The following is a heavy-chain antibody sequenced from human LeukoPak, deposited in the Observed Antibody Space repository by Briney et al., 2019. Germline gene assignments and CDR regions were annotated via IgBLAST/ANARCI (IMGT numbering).Heavy chain of an antibody. D-gene: IGHD3-22*01. CDR2: ISSSSSYI. Sequence: GGSLRLSCAASGFTFSSYSMNGVRQAPGKGLEWVSSISSSSSYIYYADSVKGRFTISRDNAKNSLYLQMNSLRAEDTAVYYCARVSYYYDSSGYYPDYWGQGTLVTVSS. CDR1: GFTFSSYS. CDR3: ARVSYYYDSSGYYPDY. V-gene: IGHV3-21*01. J-gene: IGHJ4*02.